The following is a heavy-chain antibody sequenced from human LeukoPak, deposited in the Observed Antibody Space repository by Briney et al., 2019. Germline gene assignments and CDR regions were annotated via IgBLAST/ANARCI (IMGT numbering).Heavy chain of an antibody. J-gene: IGHJ6*03. D-gene: IGHD6-13*01. CDR2: INHSGIT. CDR1: GGSFSGYY. CDR3: ARTKGITAAGTYPGYDIDV. V-gene: IGHV4-34*01. Sequence: SSETLSLTCAVYGGSFSGYYWSWIRQPPGKGLEWIGEINHSGITNYSPSLKSRVSISVDTSKNQFSLKLSSLTAADTAVYYCARTKGITAAGTYPGYDIDVWGKGTTVTVSS.